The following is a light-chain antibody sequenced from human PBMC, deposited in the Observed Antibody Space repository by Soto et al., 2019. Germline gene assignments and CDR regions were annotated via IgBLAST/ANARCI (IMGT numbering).Light chain of an antibody. CDR2: DAS. Sequence: DIQMTQSPSTLSASVGDRVTITCRASRSISSWLAWYQQKPGKAPKLLIYDASSLESGVPSRFSGSGSGTEFTLTISSLQPDDFATYYCQQYNSYSFTFGGGTKVDIK. V-gene: IGKV1-5*01. CDR3: QQYNSYSFT. J-gene: IGKJ4*01. CDR1: RSISSW.